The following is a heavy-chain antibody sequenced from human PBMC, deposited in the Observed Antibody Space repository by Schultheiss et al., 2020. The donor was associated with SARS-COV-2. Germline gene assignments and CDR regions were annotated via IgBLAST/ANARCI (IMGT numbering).Heavy chain of an antibody. V-gene: IGHV4-34*01. Sequence: GSLRLSCAVYGGSFSGYYWSWIRQPPGKGLEWIGEINHSGSTNYNPSLKSRVTISVDTSKNQFSLKLSSVTAADTAVYYCARARGIVVVVAATENWFDPWGQGTLVTVSS. D-gene: IGHD2-15*01. CDR1: GGSFSGYY. CDR3: ARARGIVVVVAATENWFDP. J-gene: IGHJ5*02. CDR2: INHSGST.